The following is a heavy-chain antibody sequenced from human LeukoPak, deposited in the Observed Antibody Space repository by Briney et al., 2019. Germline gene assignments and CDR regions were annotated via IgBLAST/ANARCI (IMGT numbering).Heavy chain of an antibody. J-gene: IGHJ6*03. CDR3: ARAPPYCTNGVCDFYYYYMDV. V-gene: IGHV3-49*04. CDR2: IRSKAYGGTT. CDR1: GFTFGDYA. D-gene: IGHD2-8*01. Sequence: GGSLRLSCTASGFTFGDYAMSWVRQAPGEGLEWVGFIRSKAYGGTTEYAASVKGRFTISRDDSKSIAYLQMNSLKTEDTAVYYCARAPPYCTNGVCDFYYYYMDVWGKGTTVTVSS.